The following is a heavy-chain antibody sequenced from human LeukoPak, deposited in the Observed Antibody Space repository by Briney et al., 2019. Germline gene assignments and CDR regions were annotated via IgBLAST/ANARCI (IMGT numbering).Heavy chain of an antibody. CDR1: GYTFTAYD. D-gene: IGHD5-18*01. J-gene: IGHJ4*02. CDR3: ARDRSPAPGRSYGRGHFDY. Sequence: ASVKVSCKASGYTFTAYDMHWVRQAPGQGLECMGWINPNSGGTNYAQKFQGRVTMTRATSTSTAYMDLNSLLSDDTAVYYCARDRSPAPGRSYGRGHFDYWGQGTLVTVSS. V-gene: IGHV1-2*02. CDR2: INPNSGGT.